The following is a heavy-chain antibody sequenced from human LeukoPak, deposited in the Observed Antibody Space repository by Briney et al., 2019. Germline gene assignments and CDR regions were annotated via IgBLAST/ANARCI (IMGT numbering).Heavy chain of an antibody. CDR1: GFTFSSYG. J-gene: IGHJ4*02. Sequence: GGSLRLSCAASGFTFSSYGMHWVRQAPGKGLEWVAVIWYDGSNQFYADSVKGQFTISRDNSKNTLYLQMSSLRAEDTALYYCARGGVLTGYYTPYYFDYWGQGTLVTVSS. CDR3: ARGGVLTGYYTPYYFDY. D-gene: IGHD3-9*01. CDR2: IWYDGSNQ. V-gene: IGHV3-33*01.